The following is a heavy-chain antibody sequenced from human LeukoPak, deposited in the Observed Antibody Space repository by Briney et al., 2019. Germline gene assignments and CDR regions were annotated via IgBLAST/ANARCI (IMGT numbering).Heavy chain of an antibody. D-gene: IGHD3-9*01. CDR2: ISGSGGST. CDR3: AGGGVLRYFDWLSAFDY. V-gene: IGHV3-23*01. Sequence: PGGSLRLSCAAFGFTFSSYAMSWVRQAPGKGLEWVSAISGSGGSTYYADSVKGRFTISRDNSKNTLYLQMNSLRAEDTAVYYCAGGGVLRYFDWLSAFDYWGQGTLVTVSS. J-gene: IGHJ4*02. CDR1: GFTFSSYA.